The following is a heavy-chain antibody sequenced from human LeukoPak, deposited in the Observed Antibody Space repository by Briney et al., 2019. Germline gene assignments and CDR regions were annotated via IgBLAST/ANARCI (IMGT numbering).Heavy chain of an antibody. CDR2: FDSEDGET. CDR3: ATAVDTAMVANDY. Sequence: ASVKVSCXVSGYTLTELSMHWVRRAPGKGLEWMGGFDSEDGETIYAQKFQGRVTMTEDTSTDTAYMELSSLRSEDTAVYYCATAVDTAMVANDYWGQGTLVTVSS. V-gene: IGHV1-24*01. D-gene: IGHD5-18*01. J-gene: IGHJ4*02. CDR1: GYTLTELS.